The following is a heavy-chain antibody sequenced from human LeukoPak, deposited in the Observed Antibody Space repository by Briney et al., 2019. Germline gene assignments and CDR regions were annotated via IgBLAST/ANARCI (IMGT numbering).Heavy chain of an antibody. CDR3: ARGPQYQLPDY. CDR2: IWYDGSNK. V-gene: IGHV3-33*01. Sequence: GGSLRLSRAASGFTFSSHGMHWVRQAPGKGLEWVAVIWYDGSNKYYADSVKGRFTISRDNSKNTLYLQMNSLRAEDTAVYYCARGPQYQLPDYWGQGTLVTVSS. J-gene: IGHJ4*02. CDR1: GFTFSSHG. D-gene: IGHD2-2*01.